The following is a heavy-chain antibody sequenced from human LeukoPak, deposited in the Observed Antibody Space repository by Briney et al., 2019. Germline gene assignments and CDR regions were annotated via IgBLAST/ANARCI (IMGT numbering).Heavy chain of an antibody. CDR3: ARGGGTYYYDSSGYYILDY. J-gene: IGHJ4*02. V-gene: IGHV1-69*13. Sequence: SVKVSCKASGGTFSSYAISWVRQAPGQGLEWIGGIIPIFGTANYAQKFQGRVTITADESTSTAYMELSSLRSEDTAVYYCARGGGTYYYDSSGYYILDYWGQGTLVTVSS. CDR1: GGTFSSYA. CDR2: IIPIFGTA. D-gene: IGHD3-22*01.